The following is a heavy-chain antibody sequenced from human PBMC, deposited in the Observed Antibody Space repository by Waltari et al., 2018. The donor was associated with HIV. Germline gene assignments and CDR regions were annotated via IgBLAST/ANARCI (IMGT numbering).Heavy chain of an antibody. Sequence: EVQLVESGGGLVQPGGSLRLSCAASGFTFSRYWMHWVRQAPGKGLVWGSRINREGSNTEYADSVSGRITISRDNAKKTLYLEMNSLRAEETAVYYCARGLSLGDRYRIDYFHYWGQGALVTVSS. J-gene: IGHJ4*02. D-gene: IGHD4-17*01. V-gene: IGHV3-74*01. CDR3: ARGLSLGDRYRIDYFHY. CDR2: INREGSNT. CDR1: GFTFSRYW.